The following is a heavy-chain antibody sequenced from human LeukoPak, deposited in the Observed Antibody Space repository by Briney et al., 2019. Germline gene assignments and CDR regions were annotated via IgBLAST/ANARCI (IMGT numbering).Heavy chain of an antibody. D-gene: IGHD3-3*02. CDR2: INRDGSVK. V-gene: IGHV3-7*01. CDR3: ARDPGFSSFDY. Sequence: VANINRDGSVKNYVDSVKGRFTISRDNAKNSLYLQMTSLRVDDTAIYYCARDPGFSSFDYWGQGTLVTVSS. J-gene: IGHJ4*02.